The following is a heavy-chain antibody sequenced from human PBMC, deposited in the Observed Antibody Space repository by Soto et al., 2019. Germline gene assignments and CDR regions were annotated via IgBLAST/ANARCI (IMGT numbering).Heavy chain of an antibody. CDR1: DGSLSGYQ. CDR3: ARGLILWFGELSRRGGYYYYMDV. V-gene: IGHV4-34*01. Sequence: QVQLQQWGAGLLKPSETLSLTCAVYDGSLSGYQWTWIRQTPGKGLEWIGEINDSGNINYNPSLKSRVTILLDTPRKQISLKLSSVTAADSAVYYCARGLILWFGELSRRGGYYYYMDVWGKGTTVTVSS. CDR2: INDSGNI. D-gene: IGHD3-10*01. J-gene: IGHJ6*03.